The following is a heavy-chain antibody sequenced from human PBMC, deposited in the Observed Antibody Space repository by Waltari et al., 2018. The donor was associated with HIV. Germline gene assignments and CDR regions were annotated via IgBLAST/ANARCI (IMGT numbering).Heavy chain of an antibody. J-gene: IGHJ5*02. V-gene: IGHV3-21*02. CDR1: GFIFNSYS. CDR3: ARDSRGSTWSLNWFDP. CDR2: ISSSGNCK. D-gene: IGHD6-6*01. Sequence: EVQLVESGGGPVKPGESLRLSCVTSGFIFNSYSMNWVRQAPGKGPEGVSSISSSGNCKHYADSGKGRFTISRDNAENSLYLQMNGLRAEDTAIYYCARDSRGSTWSLNWFDPWGQGTLVTVSS.